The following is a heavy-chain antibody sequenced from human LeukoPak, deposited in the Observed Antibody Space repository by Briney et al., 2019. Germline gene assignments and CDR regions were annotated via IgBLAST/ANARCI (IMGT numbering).Heavy chain of an antibody. D-gene: IGHD6-19*01. CDR3: AKDQIGWAPGYVSGPLDQ. CDR1: GFSFTMHG. Sequence: GGSLRLSCAASGFSFTMHGIHWVRQAPGKGLEWVAVISTDGNNEYYANSVKGRFTISRDNSKNTVYLQMTSLRTEDTAVYYCAKDQIGWAPGYVSGPLDQWGQGTLVTVSS. V-gene: IGHV3-30*18. J-gene: IGHJ4*02. CDR2: ISTDGNNE.